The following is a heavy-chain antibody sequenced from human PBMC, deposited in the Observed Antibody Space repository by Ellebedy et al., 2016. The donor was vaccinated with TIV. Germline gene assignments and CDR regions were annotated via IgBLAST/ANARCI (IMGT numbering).Heavy chain of an antibody. V-gene: IGHV4-39*07. Sequence: MPSETLSLTCSVSGGSLSSTRYYWAWIRQPPGKGLEYIGSVYYSGSPYYNPSFKSRVTVSVDTSKNQFSLNLSSVTAADTAVYYCARDPALPRGRFDTWGQGTLVTVSS. CDR3: ARDPALPRGRFDT. CDR1: GGSLSSTRYY. CDR2: VYYSGSP. J-gene: IGHJ5*02.